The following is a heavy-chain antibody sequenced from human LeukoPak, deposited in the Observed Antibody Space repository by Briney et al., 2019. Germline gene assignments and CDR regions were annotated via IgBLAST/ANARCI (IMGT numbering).Heavy chain of an antibody. CDR3: ARDGYYYDSSGYYPYFDY. V-gene: IGHV4-59*01. J-gene: IGHJ4*02. Sequence: SETLSLTGTVSGGSISSYYWSWIRKPPGKGLEWIGYIYYSGSTNYNPSLKSRVTISVDTSKNQFSLKLSSVTAADTAVYYCARDGYYYDSSGYYPYFDYWGQGTLVTVSS. CDR2: IYYSGST. CDR1: GGSISSYY. D-gene: IGHD3-22*01.